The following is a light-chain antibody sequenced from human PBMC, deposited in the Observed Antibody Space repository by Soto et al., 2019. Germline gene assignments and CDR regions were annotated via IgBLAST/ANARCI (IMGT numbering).Light chain of an antibody. CDR1: SSDVGTYNY. CDR2: EVT. J-gene: IGLJ1*01. Sequence: QSALTQPASVSGSPGQSITISCTGSSSDVGTYNYVSWYQQHPDKVPKLIIYEVTYQPSGVSSRFSGSKSGNTASLTISGLRAEDEADYYCSSYTDSSAVEVFGTGTKV. V-gene: IGLV2-14*01. CDR3: SSYTDSSAVEV.